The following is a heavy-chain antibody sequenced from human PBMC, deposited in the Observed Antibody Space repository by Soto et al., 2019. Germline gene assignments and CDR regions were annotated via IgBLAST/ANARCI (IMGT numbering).Heavy chain of an antibody. Sequence: QVQLVESGGGVVQPGRSLRFSCAASGFTFSNYAVHWVRQAPGKGLEWVAVISFDGSNQYYADSVKGRFTISRDISKNTLYLQINSLRAEDTAVYYCARDLVYRSVEVGGMDVWGPGTTVTVSS. CDR1: GFTFSNYA. D-gene: IGHD1-26*01. J-gene: IGHJ6*02. V-gene: IGHV3-30-3*01. CDR3: ARDLVYRSVEVGGMDV. CDR2: ISFDGSNQ.